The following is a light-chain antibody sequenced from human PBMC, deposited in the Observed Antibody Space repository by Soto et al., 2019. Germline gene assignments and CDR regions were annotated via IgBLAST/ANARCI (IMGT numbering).Light chain of an antibody. V-gene: IGLV3-25*03. CDR2: KDS. CDR1: PLPKQY. J-gene: IGLJ2*01. Sequence: SYELTQPPSVSVSPGQPAGTPAPENPLPKQYAYWYRQKPGQAPVLVIYKDSERPSGIPERFSGSSSGTTVTLTISGVQAEDEADYYCQSADSSGTYVVFGGGTKLTVL. CDR3: QSADSSGTYVV.